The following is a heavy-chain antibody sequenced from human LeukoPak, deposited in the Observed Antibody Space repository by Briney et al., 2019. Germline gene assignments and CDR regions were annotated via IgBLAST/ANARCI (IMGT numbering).Heavy chain of an antibody. J-gene: IGHJ4*02. V-gene: IGHV1-18*01. Sequence: ASVKVSCKASGFTFTSYGISWVRQAPGQGLEWMAWISAYNGNTNYAQKLQGRVTMTTDTSTSTAYMELRSLRSDDTAVYYCARDRGIAVADYFYYWGQGTLVTVSS. CDR2: ISAYNGNT. CDR1: GFTFTSYG. D-gene: IGHD6-19*01. CDR3: ARDRGIAVADYFYY.